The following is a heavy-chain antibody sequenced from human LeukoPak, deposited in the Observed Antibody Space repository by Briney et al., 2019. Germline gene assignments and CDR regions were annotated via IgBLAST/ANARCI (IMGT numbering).Heavy chain of an antibody. CDR2: IRHDESNK. Sequence: GGSLRLSCAASGFTLGSYGMHWVRQAPGKGLEWVAFIRHDESNKYYGDSVKGRFTISRDNSKNTMYLQMNSLGAEGAGVYYCAKDQGAPVGYYYGMDVWGQGTTVTVSS. J-gene: IGHJ6*02. V-gene: IGHV3-30*02. D-gene: IGHD1-26*01. CDR3: AKDQGAPVGYYYGMDV. CDR1: GFTLGSYG.